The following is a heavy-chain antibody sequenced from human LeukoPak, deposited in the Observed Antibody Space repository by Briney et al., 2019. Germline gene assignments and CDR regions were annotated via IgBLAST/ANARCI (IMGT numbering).Heavy chain of an antibody. V-gene: IGHV4-38-2*02. CDR1: GYSISSGYY. Sequence: SETLSLTCTVSGYSISSGYYWGWIRPPPGKGLEWIGSIYHSGSTYYNPSLKSRVTISVDTSKNHFSLKLSSVTAADTAVYYCARDASGSYSSGYWGQGTLVTVSS. J-gene: IGHJ4*02. CDR2: IYHSGST. CDR3: ARDASGSYSSGY. D-gene: IGHD1-26*01.